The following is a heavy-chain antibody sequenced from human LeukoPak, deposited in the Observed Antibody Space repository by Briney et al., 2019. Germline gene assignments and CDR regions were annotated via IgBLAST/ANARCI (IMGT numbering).Heavy chain of an antibody. CDR1: GFTFSNTW. V-gene: IGHV3-23*01. J-gene: IGHJ4*02. Sequence: PGGSLRLSCAASGFTFSNTWMNWVRQAPGKGLEWVSGISGSGGSTDYADSVKGRFTISRDNSKNTLYLQMNSLRAEDTAVYYCVKDRSGGYRVFDRWGQGTKVTVSS. CDR3: VKDRSGGYRVFDR. D-gene: IGHD6-19*01. CDR2: ISGSGGST.